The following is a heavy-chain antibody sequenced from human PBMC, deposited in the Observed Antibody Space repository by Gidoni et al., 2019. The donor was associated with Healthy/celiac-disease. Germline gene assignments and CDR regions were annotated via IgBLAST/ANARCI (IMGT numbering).Heavy chain of an antibody. V-gene: IGHV3-53*02. CDR3: ARGGGTYDSSGYYYYYYGMDV. CDR1: GFTVSSNY. D-gene: IGHD3-22*01. J-gene: IGHJ6*02. Sequence: EVQLVETGGGLIQPGGSLRLSCAASGFTVSSNYMSWVRQAPGKGLEWVSVIYGGGSTYYADSVKGRFTISRDNSKNTLYLQMNSLRAEDTAVYYCARGGGTYDSSGYYYYYYGMDVWGQGTTVTVSS. CDR2: IYGGGST.